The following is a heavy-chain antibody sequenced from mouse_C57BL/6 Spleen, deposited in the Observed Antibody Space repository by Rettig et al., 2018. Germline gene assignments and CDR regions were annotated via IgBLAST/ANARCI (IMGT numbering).Heavy chain of an antibody. CDR3: TRGYYFDY. V-gene: IGHV1-4*01. J-gene: IGHJ2*01. Sequence: AAGYTFTSYTMHWVKQRPGQGLEWIGYINPSNDYTNYNQKFKDKATLTADKSSSTAYMQLSSLTSEDSAVYYCTRGYYFDYWGQGTTLTVSS. CDR2: INPSNDYT. CDR1: GYTFTSYT.